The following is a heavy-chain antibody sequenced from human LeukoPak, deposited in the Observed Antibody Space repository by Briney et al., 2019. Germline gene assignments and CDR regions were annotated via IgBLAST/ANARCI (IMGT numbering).Heavy chain of an antibody. CDR2: NTPIFGTA. J-gene: IGHJ6*03. CDR3: ARVGFGEDYYYMDV. V-gene: IGHV1-69*13. Sequence: SVKVSCKASGGTFSSYAISWVRQASGQGLEWMGGNTPIFGTANYAQKLQGRVAINAGESTSTAYMDLSSLRSGDTAVYYWARVGFGEDYYYMDVWGKGTTVTVSS. D-gene: IGHD3-10*01. CDR1: GGTFSSYA.